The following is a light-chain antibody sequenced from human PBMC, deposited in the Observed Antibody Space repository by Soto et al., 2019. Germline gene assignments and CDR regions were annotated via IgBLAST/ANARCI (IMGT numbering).Light chain of an antibody. J-gene: IGKJ3*01. V-gene: IGKV1-12*01. CDR3: QQADTFPFT. CDR2: AAT. CDR1: QDISSL. Sequence: IQMTQSPSSVSASVGDRVTITCRASQDISSLLAWYQHKPGKAPKLLIYAATTLQSGVPSRFSGSESGTEFTLTISSLQHDDFATYYCQQADTFPFTFGPGTKVDMK.